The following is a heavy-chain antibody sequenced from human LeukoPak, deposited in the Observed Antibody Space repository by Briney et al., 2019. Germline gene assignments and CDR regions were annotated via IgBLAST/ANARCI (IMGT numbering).Heavy chain of an antibody. D-gene: IGHD3-10*01. V-gene: IGHV4-30-4*08. Sequence: SETLSLTCSVSGASITTTDHYWSWLRQPPGKDPEWIAYIYYSGSTYYNPSLESRVTISIDTSEHQFSLKLTSVTAADTAVYYCARGFRGGSHWHFDLWGRGTLVTVSS. CDR1: GASITTTDHY. CDR2: IYYSGST. CDR3: ARGFRGGSHWHFDL. J-gene: IGHJ2*01.